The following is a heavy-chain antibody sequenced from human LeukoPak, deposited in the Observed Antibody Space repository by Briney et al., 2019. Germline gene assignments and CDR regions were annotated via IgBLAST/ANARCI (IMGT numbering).Heavy chain of an antibody. CDR1: GFTFSSYA. J-gene: IGHJ4*02. CDR3: AKRISAYGYHFDY. Sequence: GGSLRLSCAASGFTFSSYALSWVRQAPGKGLEWVSAISGSGGSTYYADSVKGRFTISRDDSKNTLYLQMNSLRAEDTAVYYCAKRISAYGYHFDYWGQGTLVTVSS. D-gene: IGHD5-12*01. CDR2: ISGSGGST. V-gene: IGHV3-23*01.